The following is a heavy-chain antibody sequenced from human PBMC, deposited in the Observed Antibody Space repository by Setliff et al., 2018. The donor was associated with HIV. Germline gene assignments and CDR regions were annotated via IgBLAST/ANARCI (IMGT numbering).Heavy chain of an antibody. D-gene: IGHD3-22*01. Sequence: KASETLSLTCTVSGGSISSGGFYWSWIRQHPGKGLEWIGYIYYSGSTDYNPSLKSRVTISVDPSKNQFSLKMNSVTAADTAVYYCARASYSYDSTGYLYWGQGTLVTSPQ. CDR1: GGSISSGGFY. V-gene: IGHV4-31*03. CDR3: ARASYSYDSTGYLY. J-gene: IGHJ4*02. CDR2: IYYSGST.